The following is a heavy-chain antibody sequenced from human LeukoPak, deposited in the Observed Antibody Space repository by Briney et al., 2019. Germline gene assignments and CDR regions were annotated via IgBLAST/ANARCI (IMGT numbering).Heavy chain of an antibody. CDR3: ARDRSYGGRGNWFDP. CDR2: ISSSSSYI. J-gene: IGHJ5*02. Sequence: PGGSLRLSCAASGFTFSSYSMNWVRQAPGKGLEWVSSISSSSSYIYYADSVKGRFTISRDNAKNSLYLQMNSLRAEDTAVYYCARDRSYGGRGNWFDPWGQGTLVTVSS. V-gene: IGHV3-21*01. D-gene: IGHD4-23*01. CDR1: GFTFSSYS.